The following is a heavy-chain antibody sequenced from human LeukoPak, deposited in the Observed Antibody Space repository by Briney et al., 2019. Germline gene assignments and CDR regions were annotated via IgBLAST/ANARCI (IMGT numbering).Heavy chain of an antibody. V-gene: IGHV3-15*01. CDR1: GFTFSSYW. CDR3: TTDTRYIAAAGTSGY. J-gene: IGHJ4*02. D-gene: IGHD6-13*01. Sequence: GGSLRLSCAASGFTFSSYWMSWVRQAPGKGLEWVGRIKSKTDGGTTDYAAPVKGRFTISRDDSKNTLYLQMNSLKTEDTAVYYCTTDTRYIAAAGTSGYWGQGTLVTVSS. CDR2: IKSKTDGGTT.